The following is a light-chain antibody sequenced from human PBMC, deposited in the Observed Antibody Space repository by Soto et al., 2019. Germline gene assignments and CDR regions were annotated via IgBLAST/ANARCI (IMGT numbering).Light chain of an antibody. CDR2: LTS. Sequence: EIVLTQSPATLSSFPGARVTLSCRASQAVNTRLAWYQHKPGQAPRLLIYLTSHRAAGIPARFSGSGSGTDFTLTISDVQPADFAVYYCHQRQSWPRTFGQGTKVAIK. J-gene: IGKJ1*01. V-gene: IGKV3-11*01. CDR1: QAVNTR. CDR3: HQRQSWPRT.